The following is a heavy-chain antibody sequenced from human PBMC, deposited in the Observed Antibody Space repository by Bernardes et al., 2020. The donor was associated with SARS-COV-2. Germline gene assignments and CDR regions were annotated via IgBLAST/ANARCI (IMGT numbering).Heavy chain of an antibody. V-gene: IGHV3-74*01. D-gene: IGHD6-25*01. CDR3: ARGASSGYRIDY. J-gene: IGHJ4*02. CDR2: IKSDGSTT. Sequence: GSLSLSRAASGFTFSSYWMHWVRQVPGRGLVWLSRIKSDGSTTNYADPVKGRFTISRDNAKNTLWLQMNSLRDEDTAMYYCARGASSGYRIDYWGPGTLVTVSS. CDR1: GFTFSSYW.